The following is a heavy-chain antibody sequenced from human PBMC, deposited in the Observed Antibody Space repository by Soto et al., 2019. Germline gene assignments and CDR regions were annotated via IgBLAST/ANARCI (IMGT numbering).Heavy chain of an antibody. CDR2: INSDGSNT. Sequence: EVQLVESGGGLVQPGGSLRLSCATSGFTFSSYWMYWVRQAPGKGLVWVSRINSDGSNTGYAASVKGRFTISRDNAKSTLYLEMNSLRAEDTAVYYCARNFDYWGQGILVTVSS. CDR3: ARNFDY. J-gene: IGHJ4*02. CDR1: GFTFSSYW. V-gene: IGHV3-74*01.